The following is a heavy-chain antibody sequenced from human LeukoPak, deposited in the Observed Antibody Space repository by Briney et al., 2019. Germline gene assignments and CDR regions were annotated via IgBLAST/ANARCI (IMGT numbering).Heavy chain of an antibody. V-gene: IGHV4-38-2*02. Sequence: SETLSLTCAVSGYSISSGYYWGWIRPPPGKGLEWIGSIYHSGSTYYNPSLKSRVTISVHTSKNHFSLKLSSVTAADTAVYYCAREEFTMVRGVTTFDPWGQGTLVTVSS. D-gene: IGHD3-10*01. CDR1: GYSISSGYY. J-gene: IGHJ5*02. CDR2: IYHSGST. CDR3: AREEFTMVRGVTTFDP.